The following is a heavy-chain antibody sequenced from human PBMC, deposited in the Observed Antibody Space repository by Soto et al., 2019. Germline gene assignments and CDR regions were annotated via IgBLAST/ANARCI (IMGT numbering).Heavy chain of an antibody. CDR1: GGSITNYY. J-gene: IGHJ3*02. CDR2: IFHTGTT. Sequence: SETLSLTCTLPGGSITNYYYSWIRQPPGKGLEWIGYIFHTGTTSYNPSLKSRVTLSVDTSQSQFSLKLNSVTAADTAVYYCTTEAYDNSGSLAFDIWGPGTLVT. D-gene: IGHD3-22*01. V-gene: IGHV4-59*08. CDR3: TTEAYDNSGSLAFDI.